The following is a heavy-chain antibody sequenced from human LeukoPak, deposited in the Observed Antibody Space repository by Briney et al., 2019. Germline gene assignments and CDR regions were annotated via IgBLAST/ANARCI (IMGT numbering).Heavy chain of an antibody. CDR1: GYTFTGYY. Sequence: ASVKVSCKASGYTFTGYYMHWVRQAPGQGREWMGWISAYNGNTNYAQKLQGRVTMTTDTSTSTAYMELRSLRSDDTAVYYCARDARSEYYFDYWGQGTLVTVSS. CDR3: ARDARSEYYFDY. V-gene: IGHV1-18*04. D-gene: IGHD2-15*01. CDR2: ISAYNGNT. J-gene: IGHJ4*02.